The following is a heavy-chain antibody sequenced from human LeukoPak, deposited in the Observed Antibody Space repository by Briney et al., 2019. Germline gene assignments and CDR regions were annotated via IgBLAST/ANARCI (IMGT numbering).Heavy chain of an antibody. CDR3: AKDTASSRWYFDL. J-gene: IGHJ2*01. CDR2: ISGSGGST. Sequence: PGGSLRLSCAASGFTSSSYGMSWVRQAPGKGLEWVSAISGSGGSTYYADSVKGRFTISRDNSKNTLYLQMNSLRAEDTAVYYCAKDTASSRWYFDLWGRGTLVTVSS. CDR1: GFTSSSYG. D-gene: IGHD5-18*01. V-gene: IGHV3-23*01.